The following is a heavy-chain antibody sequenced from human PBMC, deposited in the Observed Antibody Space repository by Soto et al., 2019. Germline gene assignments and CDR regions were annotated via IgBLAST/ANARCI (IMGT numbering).Heavy chain of an antibody. D-gene: IGHD1-20*01. CDR1: GFTFSSYA. CDR2: ISYDGSNK. V-gene: IGHV3-30-3*01. CDR3: ARDLSGGYNRLQTLGLLDY. J-gene: IGHJ4*02. Sequence: QVQLVESGGGVVQPGRSLRLSCAASGFTFSSYAMHWVRQAPGKGLEWVAVISYDGSNKYYADSVKGRFTISRDNSKNTLYLKMNSLRAEDTAVYYCARDLSGGYNRLQTLGLLDYWGQGTLVTVSS.